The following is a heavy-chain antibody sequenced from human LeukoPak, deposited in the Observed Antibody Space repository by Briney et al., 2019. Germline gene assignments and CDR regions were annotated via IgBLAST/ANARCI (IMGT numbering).Heavy chain of an antibody. CDR1: GFTFSSYA. Sequence: GGSLRLSCAASGFTFSSYAMSWVRQAPGKGLEWVSAISDSGGSTYYADSVKGRFTISRDNSKNTLYLQMNSLRAEDTAVYYCAKDLEDIVVVPAANFNWGQGTLVTVSS. CDR2: ISDSGGST. V-gene: IGHV3-23*01. D-gene: IGHD2-2*01. CDR3: AKDLEDIVVVPAANFN. J-gene: IGHJ4*02.